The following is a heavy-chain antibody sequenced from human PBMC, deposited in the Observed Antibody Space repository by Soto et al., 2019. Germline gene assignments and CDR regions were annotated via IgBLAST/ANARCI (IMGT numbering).Heavy chain of an antibody. D-gene: IGHD2-15*01. CDR1: GYTFTGYY. Sequence: QVQLVQSGAEVKKPGASVKVSCKASGYTFTGYYMHWVRQAPGQGLEWMGWINPNSGGTNYAQKFQGWLTMTRDTSISTAYMELRRLRSDDTAVYYCARDRGYCSGGSCRASAFDIWGQGTMVTVSS. V-gene: IGHV1-2*04. J-gene: IGHJ3*02. CDR3: ARDRGYCSGGSCRASAFDI. CDR2: INPNSGGT.